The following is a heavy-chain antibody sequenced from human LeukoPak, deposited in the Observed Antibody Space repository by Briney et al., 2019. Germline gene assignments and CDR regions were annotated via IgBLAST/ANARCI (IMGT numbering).Heavy chain of an antibody. D-gene: IGHD1-7*01. Sequence: SVKVSCKASGGTFSKYTISWVRQRPGQGLEWMGGIIPIFGTANYAQKFQGRVTITADESTSTAYMELSSLRSEDTAVYYCARDRNPYNWNYSFNYWGQGTLVTVSS. V-gene: IGHV1-69*13. J-gene: IGHJ4*02. CDR2: IIPIFGTA. CDR1: GGTFSKYT. CDR3: ARDRNPYNWNYSFNY.